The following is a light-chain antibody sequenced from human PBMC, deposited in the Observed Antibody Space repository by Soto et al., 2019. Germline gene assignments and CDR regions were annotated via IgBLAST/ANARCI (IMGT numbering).Light chain of an antibody. CDR3: QQFHNWPRT. CDR2: GAY. J-gene: IGKJ1*01. Sequence: EIVLTQSPGTLSLSPGERATLSCRASQSMGSNVAWYQQKPGQAPRLLIYGAYTRAAGIPARFSGSGSGTEFTLTITSLESEDFAVYYCQQFHNWPRTFGQGTKVDIK. CDR1: QSMGSN. V-gene: IGKV3-15*01.